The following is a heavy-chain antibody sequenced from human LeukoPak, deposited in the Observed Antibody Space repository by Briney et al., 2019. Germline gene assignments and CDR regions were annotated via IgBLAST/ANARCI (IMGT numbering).Heavy chain of an antibody. J-gene: IGHJ4*02. CDR2: IIPILGIA. CDR3: ARDREKGAIDY. CDR1: GDTFSSYA. Sequence: SVKVSCKASGDTFSSYAISWVRQAPGQGLEWMGSIIPILGIANYAQKFQGRVTMTADNSTSTAYMELSSLRSEDTAVLFWARDREKGAIDYWGQGTLVTVSS. V-gene: IGHV1-69*04. D-gene: IGHD1-26*01.